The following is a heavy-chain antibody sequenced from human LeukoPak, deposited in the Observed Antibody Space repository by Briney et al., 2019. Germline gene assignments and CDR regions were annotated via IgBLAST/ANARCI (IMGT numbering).Heavy chain of an antibody. CDR3: ASRPFLYGFRSYFDN. CDR2: MKQSGTP. D-gene: IGHD3-10*01. J-gene: IGHJ4*02. V-gene: IGHV4-34*01. Sequence: SATLSLTCAVYGGSFSAFHWNWIRQSPAKGLEWLGEMKQSGTPRYNPSLQSRVTISVDKSKNQFSLNVRSVTAADTAVYYCASRPFLYGFRSYFDNWAQGTLVTVSS. CDR1: GGSFSAFH.